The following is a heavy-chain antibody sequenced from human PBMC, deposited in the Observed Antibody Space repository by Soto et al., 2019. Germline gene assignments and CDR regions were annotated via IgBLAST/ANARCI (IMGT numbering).Heavy chain of an antibody. CDR2: ISGSGGST. Sequence: EVQLLESGGGLVQPGGSLRLSCAASGFTFSSYAMSWVRQAPGKGLEWVSAISGSGGSTYYADSVKGRFTISRDNSKNTLYLQMNSLRAEDTAVYYCEKDERDCSSTSCYAADAFDIWGQGTMVTVSS. D-gene: IGHD2-2*01. V-gene: IGHV3-23*01. CDR1: GFTFSSYA. CDR3: EKDERDCSSTSCYAADAFDI. J-gene: IGHJ3*02.